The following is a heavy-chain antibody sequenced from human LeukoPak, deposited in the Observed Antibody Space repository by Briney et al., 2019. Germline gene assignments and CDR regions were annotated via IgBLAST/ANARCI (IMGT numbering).Heavy chain of an antibody. Sequence: GGSLRLSCAASGFTFSSYSMNWVRQAPGKGLEWVSAISGSGGSTYYADSVKGRFTISRDNSKNTLYLQMNSLRAEDTAVYYCAKDIPGEIAADGPNVLDYWGQGTLVTVSS. V-gene: IGHV3-23*01. J-gene: IGHJ4*02. CDR2: ISGSGGST. D-gene: IGHD6-13*01. CDR3: AKDIPGEIAADGPNVLDY. CDR1: GFTFSSYS.